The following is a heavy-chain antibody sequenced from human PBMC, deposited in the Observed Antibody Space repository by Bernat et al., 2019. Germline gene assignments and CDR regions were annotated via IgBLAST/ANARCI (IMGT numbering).Heavy chain of an antibody. CDR3: ARFQSGYPFDY. Sequence: QVTLRESGPAVVKPTQTLTLTCTFSGFSLSTNGMCVSWIRQPPGKALEWLTRIDWDDDKYYSTSLKTRLTISKDTSKNQVVLTMTNMDPVDTATYYCARFQSGYPFDYWGQGTLVTVSS. J-gene: IGHJ4*02. CDR2: IDWDDDK. CDR1: GFSLSTNGMC. V-gene: IGHV2-70*15. D-gene: IGHD3-3*01.